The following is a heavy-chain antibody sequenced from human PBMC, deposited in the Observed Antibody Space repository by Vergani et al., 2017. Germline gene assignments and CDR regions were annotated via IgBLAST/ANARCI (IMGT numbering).Heavy chain of an antibody. CDR1: GFTFSSYS. Sequence: EVQLVESGGGLVQPGGSLRLSCAASGFTFSSYSMNWVRQAPGKGLEWVSSISSSSSYIYYADSVKGRFTISRDNAKDSLYRQLSSLRAEYTAVYYCARDRRDSSGYYVYYYYYGMDVWREGTTVTVSS. D-gene: IGHD3-22*01. CDR2: ISSSSSYI. CDR3: ARDRRDSSGYYVYYYYYGMDV. V-gene: IGHV3-21*01. J-gene: IGHJ6*04.